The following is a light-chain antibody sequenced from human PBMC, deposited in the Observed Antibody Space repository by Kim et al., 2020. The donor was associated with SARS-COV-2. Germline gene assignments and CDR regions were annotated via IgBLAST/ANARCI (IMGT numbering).Light chain of an antibody. J-gene: IGKJ2*01. CDR2: AAS. CDR3: QQSYSTPPYT. Sequence: SVRDSVTITCRASQSISSYLNWYQQKPGKAPKLLIYAASSLQSGVPSRFSGSGSGTDFTLTISSLQPEDFATYYCQQSYSTPPYTFGQGTQLEI. V-gene: IGKV1-39*01. CDR1: QSISSY.